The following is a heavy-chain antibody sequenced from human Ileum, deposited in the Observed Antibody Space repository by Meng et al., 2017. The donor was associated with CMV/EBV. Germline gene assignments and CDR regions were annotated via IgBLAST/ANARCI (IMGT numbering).Heavy chain of an antibody. CDR2: IYSNGST. Sequence: GSLRLSCIVSGGSVTSRVYNWNWIRQSPGKGLEWIGYIYSNGSTDYNSSHKSRVIILVDTSKNQFSLQVGSVTAADTAVYYCARGGVGYSYGQYYQYYGLDVWGQGTAVTVSS. CDR1: GGSVTSRVYN. CDR3: ARGGVGYSYGQYYQYYGLDV. J-gene: IGHJ6*02. V-gene: IGHV4-61*08. D-gene: IGHD5-18*01.